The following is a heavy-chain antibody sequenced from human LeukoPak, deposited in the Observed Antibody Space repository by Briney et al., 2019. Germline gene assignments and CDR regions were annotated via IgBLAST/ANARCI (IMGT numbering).Heavy chain of an antibody. CDR2: ISAYNGNT. Sequence: ASVKVSCKASGYTFTSYGISWVRQAPGQGLEWMGWISAYNGNTNYAQKLQGRVTTTTDTSTSTAYMELRSLRSDDTAVYYCARGFVDTAMVNPFDYWGQGTLVTVSS. J-gene: IGHJ4*02. V-gene: IGHV1-18*01. D-gene: IGHD5-18*01. CDR1: GYTFTSYG. CDR3: ARGFVDTAMVNPFDY.